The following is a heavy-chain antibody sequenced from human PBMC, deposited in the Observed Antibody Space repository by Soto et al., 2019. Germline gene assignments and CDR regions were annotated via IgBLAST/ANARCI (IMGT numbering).Heavy chain of an antibody. J-gene: IGHJ4*02. CDR2: ISGSGGST. V-gene: IGHV3-23*01. CDR3: AKTYDLRLVLPYFDY. D-gene: IGHD6-6*01. Sequence: EVQLLESGGGLVQPGGSLRLSCAASGFTFSSYAMSWVRQAPGKGLEWVLAISGSGGSTYYADSVKGRFTISRDNSKNTLYLQMNSLRAEDTAVYYCAKTYDLRLVLPYFDYWGQGTLVTVSS. CDR1: GFTFSSYA.